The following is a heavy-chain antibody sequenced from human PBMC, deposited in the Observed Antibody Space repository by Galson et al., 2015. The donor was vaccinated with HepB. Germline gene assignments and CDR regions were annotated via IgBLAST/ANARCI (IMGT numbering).Heavy chain of an antibody. CDR1: GFTFSSYG. J-gene: IGHJ4*02. D-gene: IGHD3-10*01. Sequence: SLRLSCAASGFTFSSYGMHWVRQAPGKGLEWVAVISYDGSNKYYADSVKGRFTISRDNSKNTLYLQMNSLRAEDTAVYYCAKARLLWFGEVESNFDYWGQGTLVTVSS. CDR3: AKARLLWFGEVESNFDY. CDR2: ISYDGSNK. V-gene: IGHV3-30*18.